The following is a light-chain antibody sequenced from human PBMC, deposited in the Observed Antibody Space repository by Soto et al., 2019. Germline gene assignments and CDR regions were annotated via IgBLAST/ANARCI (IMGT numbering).Light chain of an antibody. Sequence: DIVMTQSPDSLAVSLGERATINCKSSQSVLYTSNNKNYLAWYQQKPRQPPKMLIYWASTRESGVPDRFSGSGSGTDFTLPISSLQAEDVAVYYCQQYYSTPPTFGQGTKVEIK. CDR3: QQYYSTPPT. CDR2: WAS. V-gene: IGKV4-1*01. CDR1: QSVLYTSNNKNY. J-gene: IGKJ1*01.